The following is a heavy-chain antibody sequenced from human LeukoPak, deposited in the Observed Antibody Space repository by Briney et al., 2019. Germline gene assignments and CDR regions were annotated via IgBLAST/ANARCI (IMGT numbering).Heavy chain of an antibody. CDR3: ARDPVEQGYFDY. CDR1: GGTFSSYA. J-gene: IGHJ4*02. V-gene: IGHV1-18*01. Sequence: ASVKVSCKASGGTFSSYAISWVRQAPGQGLEWMGWISAYNGNTNYAQKLQGRVTMTTDTSTSTAYMELRSLRSDDTAVYYCARDPVEQGYFDYWGQGTLVTVSS. D-gene: IGHD1/OR15-1a*01. CDR2: ISAYNGNT.